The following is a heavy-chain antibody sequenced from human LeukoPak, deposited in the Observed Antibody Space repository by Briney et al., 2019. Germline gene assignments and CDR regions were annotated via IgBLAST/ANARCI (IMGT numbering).Heavy chain of an antibody. CDR3: ARARSADTAMVYFDY. J-gene: IGHJ4*02. CDR1: GFIFRGYG. CDR2: IRSDGSNK. D-gene: IGHD5-18*01. V-gene: IGHV3-30*02. Sequence: PGGSLRLSCAASGFIFRGYGMHWVRQAPGKGLEWVAFIRSDGSNKYYADSMKGRFTISRDNAKNSLYLQMNSLRAEDTAVYYCARARSADTAMVYFDYWGQGTLVTVSS.